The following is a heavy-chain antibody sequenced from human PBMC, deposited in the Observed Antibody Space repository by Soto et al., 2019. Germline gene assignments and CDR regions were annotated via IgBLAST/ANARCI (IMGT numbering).Heavy chain of an antibody. CDR3: FGVMAATLDY. D-gene: IGHD2-21*02. Sequence: PSETLSLTCSVSGGSIKNTNYHWGGIRQPPGKGLEWIGTLYYRGATDYNPSLKTRVTISVDTSKNLLSLNLSSVTAADTAVYYCFGVMAATLDYWGQGTLVTVSS. V-gene: IGHV4-39*01. CDR1: GGSIKNTNYH. J-gene: IGHJ4*01. CDR2: LYYRGAT.